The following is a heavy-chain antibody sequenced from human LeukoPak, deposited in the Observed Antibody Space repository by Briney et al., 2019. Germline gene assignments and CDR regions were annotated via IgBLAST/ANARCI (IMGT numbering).Heavy chain of an antibody. D-gene: IGHD5-24*01. CDR3: ARASMRRRDGYNRHYEIDY. J-gene: IGHJ4*02. Sequence: PSETLSLTCTVSYDSFSNYYWTWIRQSPGKALEWIGYVYYTDKTHYNPSLKSRVFISADTSQNQFSLRLSSVTAADTAVYYCARASMRRRDGYNRHYEIDYWGQGTLVTVSS. CDR2: VYYTDKT. CDR1: YDSFSNYY. V-gene: IGHV4-59*01.